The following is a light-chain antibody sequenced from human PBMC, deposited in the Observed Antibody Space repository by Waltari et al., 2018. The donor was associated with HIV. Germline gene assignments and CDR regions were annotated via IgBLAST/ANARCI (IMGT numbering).Light chain of an antibody. CDR3: QQSHSGPRT. CDR2: KAS. Sequence: DIQMTQPPSTLSASVGDRVTITCRASQSISNWLAWYQQKPGKAPKIMIYKASTLESGVPLRFSGSGSGTEFALTITGLQPDDYGTYYCQQSHSGPRTFGQGTKVEMK. V-gene: IGKV1-5*03. CDR1: QSISNW. J-gene: IGKJ1*01.